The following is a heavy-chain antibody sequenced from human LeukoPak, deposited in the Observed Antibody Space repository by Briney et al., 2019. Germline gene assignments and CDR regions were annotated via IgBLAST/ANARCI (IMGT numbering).Heavy chain of an antibody. V-gene: IGHV3-48*03. Sequence: PGGSLRLSCAASGFTFSSYEMNWVRQVPGKGLEWVSYVSSSGSTIYYADSVKGRFTISRDNAKNSLYLQMNSLRAEDTAVYYCAREGGYGDAFDIWGQGTMVTVSS. CDR1: GFTFSSYE. D-gene: IGHD5-12*01. J-gene: IGHJ3*02. CDR2: VSSSGSTI. CDR3: AREGGYGDAFDI.